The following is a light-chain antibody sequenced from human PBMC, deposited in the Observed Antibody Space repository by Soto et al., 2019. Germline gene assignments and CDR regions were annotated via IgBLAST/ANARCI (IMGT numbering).Light chain of an antibody. CDR1: SSNIGNNY. CDR3: GTWDSSLSAEV. V-gene: IGLV1-51*02. J-gene: IGLJ1*01. Sequence: QSVLTQPPSVSAAPGQKITISCSGSSSNIGNNYVSWYQQLPATAPKLLIYENDKRPSGIPDRFSGSKSGTSATLGITGLQTGDEADYYCGTWDSSLSAEVFGTGTKVTVL. CDR2: END.